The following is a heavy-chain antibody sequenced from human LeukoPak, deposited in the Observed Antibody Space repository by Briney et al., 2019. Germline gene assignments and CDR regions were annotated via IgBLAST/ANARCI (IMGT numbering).Heavy chain of an antibody. CDR1: GFTFSSYA. Sequence: QPGGSLRLSCAASGFTFSSYAMSWVRQAPGKGLEWVSVISGCGGSTYYADSVKGRFTISRDNSKNTVYLQMNSLRAEDTAVYYCAKVGGSYWAHWYFDLWGRGTLVTVSS. CDR2: ISGCGGST. D-gene: IGHD1-26*01. J-gene: IGHJ2*01. CDR3: AKVGGSYWAHWYFDL. V-gene: IGHV3-23*01.